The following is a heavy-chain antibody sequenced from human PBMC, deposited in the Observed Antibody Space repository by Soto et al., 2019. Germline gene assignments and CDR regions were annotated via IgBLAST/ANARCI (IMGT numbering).Heavy chain of an antibody. D-gene: IGHD3-10*01. Sequence: QVQLQQWGAGLLKPSETLSLTCAVYGGSFSGYYWSWIRQPPGKGLEWIGEINHSGSTNYNPSLKSRVTISVDTSKNQCSLKLSSVTAADTAVYYCARGRLTMVRGVISWFDPWGQGTLVTVSS. V-gene: IGHV4-34*01. CDR3: ARGRLTMVRGVISWFDP. CDR1: GGSFSGYY. J-gene: IGHJ5*02. CDR2: INHSGST.